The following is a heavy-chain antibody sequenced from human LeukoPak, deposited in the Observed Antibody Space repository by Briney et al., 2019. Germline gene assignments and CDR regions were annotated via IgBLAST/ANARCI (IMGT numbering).Heavy chain of an antibody. J-gene: IGHJ6*02. CDR2: ISHSGVT. CDR3: ARGVRFLEWLYYYYYGMDV. CDR1: GGSFSEYY. Sequence: SETLSLTCAVHGGSFSEYYWSWIRQTPGKGLEWIGEISHSGVTSYNPSLQSRLTISIDTSRKQFSLKLSSVTAADTAVYYCARGVRFLEWLYYYYYGMDVWGQGTTVTVSS. D-gene: IGHD3-3*01. V-gene: IGHV4-34*01.